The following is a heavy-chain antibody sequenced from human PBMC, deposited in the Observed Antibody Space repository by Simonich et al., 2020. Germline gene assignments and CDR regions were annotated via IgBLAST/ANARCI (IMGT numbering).Heavy chain of an antibody. V-gene: IGHV3-53*01. CDR3: ARWTATGYYFDY. Sequence: EVQLVESGGGLIQPGGSLRVSCAASGFTVSSNYMSWVRQAPGKGLEWVSVIYTGGSTYYADSVKGRFTISRDNSKNTLYLQINSRRAEDTAVYYCARWTATGYYFDYWGQGTLVTVSS. CDR1: GFTVSSNY. D-gene: IGHD1-1*01. CDR2: IYTGGST. J-gene: IGHJ4*02.